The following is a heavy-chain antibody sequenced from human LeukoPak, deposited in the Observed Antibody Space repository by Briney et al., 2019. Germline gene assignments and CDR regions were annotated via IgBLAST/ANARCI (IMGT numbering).Heavy chain of an antibody. CDR3: ARGEGSGSYGYHDY. V-gene: IGHV1-18*01. Sequence: ASLKVSCKTSGYRFTSYGISWVRQAPGQGLEWRGGISGYNGNTNYADSRDFAQKYQCRVTMTTDKSTSTAYMELRSLRSDDTAMYYCARGEGSGSYGYHDYWGQGTLVTVSS. J-gene: IGHJ4*02. D-gene: IGHD3-10*01. CDR1: GYRFTSYG. CDR2: ISGYNGNT.